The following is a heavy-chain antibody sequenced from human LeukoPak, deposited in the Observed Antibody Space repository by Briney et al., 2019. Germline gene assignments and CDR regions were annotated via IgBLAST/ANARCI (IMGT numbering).Heavy chain of an antibody. V-gene: IGHV4-39*01. Sequence: KPSETLSLTCTVSGGSISSNDYYWDWIRQPPGMGLEYIGSIYYSGSTYYNPSLKSRVTISVDTSKNQFSLKLSSVTAADTAVYYCASHRGSSSLFDYWGQGTLVTVSS. D-gene: IGHD6-6*01. J-gene: IGHJ4*02. CDR2: IYYSGST. CDR1: GGSISSNDYY. CDR3: ASHRGSSSLFDY.